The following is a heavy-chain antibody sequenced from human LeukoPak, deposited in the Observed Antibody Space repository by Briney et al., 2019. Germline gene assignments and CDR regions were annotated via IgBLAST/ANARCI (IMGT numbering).Heavy chain of an antibody. CDR3: ARGPIVGATTWFDP. CDR1: GFTFSSYW. CDR2: IKSDGSNT. Sequence: GGSLRLSCAASGFTFSSYWMHWVRQAPGKGLVWVSRIKSDGSNTTYADSVKGRFTISRDNAKNMLYLQMNSLRVEDTAVYYCARGPIVGATTWFDPWGQGTLVTVSS. D-gene: IGHD1-26*01. J-gene: IGHJ5*02. V-gene: IGHV3-74*01.